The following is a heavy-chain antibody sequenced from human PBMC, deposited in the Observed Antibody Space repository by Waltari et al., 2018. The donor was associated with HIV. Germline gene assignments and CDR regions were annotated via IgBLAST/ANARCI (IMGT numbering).Heavy chain of an antibody. CDR1: VESCRGFH. Sequence: QVHLQPWGTRLLKPSETLSLTCAVSVESCRGFHWPWLRQSPGQGLEWIGDINHSGVTNYNPSLKSRVAISADASKNQFSLSLSSVTAADTAVYYCARRDDGLRFNYNGNWFDPWGQGTLVTVS. D-gene: IGHD1-1*01. J-gene: IGHJ5*02. V-gene: IGHV4-34*01. CDR3: ARRDDGLRFNYNGNWFDP. CDR2: INHSGVT.